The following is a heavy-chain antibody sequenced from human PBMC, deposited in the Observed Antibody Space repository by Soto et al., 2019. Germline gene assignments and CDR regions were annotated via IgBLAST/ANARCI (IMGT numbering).Heavy chain of an antibody. V-gene: IGHV5-51*01. Sequence: GESLKISCKGSGYSFTSYWIGWVRQMPGKGLEWMGIIYPGDSDTRYSPSFQGQVTISADKSISTAYLQWSSLKASDTAMYYCARQDFWSGYYSGVGAFDIWGQGTMVTVSS. J-gene: IGHJ3*02. CDR1: GYSFTSYW. D-gene: IGHD3-3*01. CDR3: ARQDFWSGYYSGVGAFDI. CDR2: IYPGDSDT.